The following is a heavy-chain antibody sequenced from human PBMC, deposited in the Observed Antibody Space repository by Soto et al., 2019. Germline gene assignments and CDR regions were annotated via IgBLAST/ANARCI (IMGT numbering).Heavy chain of an antibody. J-gene: IGHJ4*02. D-gene: IGHD2-15*01. CDR1: GYTFTTYY. Sequence: QVQLVQSGAEVKKPGASVKVSCKASGYTFTTYYMHWVRQAPGQGLEWMGIINPSDGSTSYAQRFQGRVTMTRDTSTSTVYMELSSLSSEDTAVYYCARKQVAAPLDYWGQGTLVTVSS. CDR2: INPSDGST. V-gene: IGHV1-46*03. CDR3: ARKQVAAPLDY.